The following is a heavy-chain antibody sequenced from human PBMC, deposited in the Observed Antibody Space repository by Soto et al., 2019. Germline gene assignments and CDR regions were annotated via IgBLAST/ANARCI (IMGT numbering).Heavy chain of an antibody. V-gene: IGHV1-18*04. CDR2: ISAYNGNT. CDR3: ARDKPKIFGAVTRIDY. J-gene: IGHJ4*02. Sequence: ASVKVSCKASGYAFASYGISWVRQAPGQGLEWMGWISAYNGNTNYAQKLQGRVTMTTDTSTSTAYMELRSLRSDDTAVYYCARDKPKIFGAVTRIDYWGQATLVTVSS. D-gene: IGHD3-3*01. CDR1: GYAFASYG.